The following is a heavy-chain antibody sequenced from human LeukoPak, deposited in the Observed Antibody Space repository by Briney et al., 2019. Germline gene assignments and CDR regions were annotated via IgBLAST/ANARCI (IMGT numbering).Heavy chain of an antibody. D-gene: IGHD3-10*01. J-gene: IGHJ4*02. CDR1: GGCLSSYY. CDR2: MHSSGST. Sequence: PSETLSLTCTVSGGCLSSYYWSWIPPPAGKGLEWIGRMHSSGSTNYNPSIKSRVTMSLDTSKHQFSLEVDSVTAADTAMYYCAREAVHYGSGSHDYWGQGTLVAVSS. CDR3: AREAVHYGSGSHDY. V-gene: IGHV4-4*07.